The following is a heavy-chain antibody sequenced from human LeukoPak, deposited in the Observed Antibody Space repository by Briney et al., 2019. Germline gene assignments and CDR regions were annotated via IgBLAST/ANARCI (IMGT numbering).Heavy chain of an antibody. CDR3: AAYGYWEGMDV. CDR2: INHSGST. D-gene: IGHD4-17*01. CDR1: GGSFSGYY. Sequence: SETLSLTCAVYGGSFSGYYWSWLRQPPGKGLEWIGEINHSGSTNYNPSLKSRVTISVDTSKNQFSLKLSSVTAADTAVYYCAAYGYWEGMDVWGQGTTVTVSS. V-gene: IGHV4-34*01. J-gene: IGHJ6*02.